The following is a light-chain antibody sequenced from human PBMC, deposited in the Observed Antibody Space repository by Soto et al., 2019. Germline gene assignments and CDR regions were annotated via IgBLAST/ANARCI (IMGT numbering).Light chain of an antibody. V-gene: IGLV2-11*01. CDR2: DVT. Sequence: QSALTQPRSVSGSPGQSVTISCTGTSSDVGGYNYVSWYQQHPGQAPKLMIYDVTKRPSGVPDRFSGSKSGNTASLSISGLQAGDEADYYCCSYGGGYTPLLFGGGTKVTVL. CDR1: SSDVGGYNY. J-gene: IGLJ2*01. CDR3: CSYGGGYTPLL.